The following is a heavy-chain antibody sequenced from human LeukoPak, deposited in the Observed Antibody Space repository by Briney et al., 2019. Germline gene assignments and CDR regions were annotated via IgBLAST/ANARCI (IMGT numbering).Heavy chain of an antibody. V-gene: IGHV3-23*01. D-gene: IGHD1-26*01. J-gene: IGHJ5*02. CDR2: ISDVGGST. Sequence: GGSLRLSCAVSGFTFNDYAMSWVRQAPGKGLEWVSTISDVGGSTYYADSVKGRFTISRDNSKNTVFLQMDSLRAEDTAVYYCAKDSAVSPFDPWGQGTLVTVSS. CDR3: AKDSAVSPFDP. CDR1: GFTFNDYA.